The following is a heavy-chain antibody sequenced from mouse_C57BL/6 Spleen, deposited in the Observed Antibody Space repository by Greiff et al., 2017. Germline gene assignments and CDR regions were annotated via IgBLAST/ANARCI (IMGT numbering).Heavy chain of an antibody. CDR1: GYSITSGYY. Sequence: EVKLQESGPGLVKPSQSLSLTCSVTGYSITSGYYRNWIRQFPGNKLEWMGYISYDGSNNYNPSLKNRISITRDTSKNQFFLKLNSVTTEDTATYYCARKVYYDYDGGYFDVWGTGTTVTVSS. D-gene: IGHD2-4*01. V-gene: IGHV3-6*01. J-gene: IGHJ1*03. CDR2: ISYDGSN. CDR3: ARKVYYDYDGGYFDV.